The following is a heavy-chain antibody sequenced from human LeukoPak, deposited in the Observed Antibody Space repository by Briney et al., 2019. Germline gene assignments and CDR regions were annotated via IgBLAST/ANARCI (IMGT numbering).Heavy chain of an antibody. J-gene: IGHJ4*02. Sequence: PGRSLRLSCAASGFTFSSYAMHWVRQAPGKGLEGVAVISYDGSNKYYADSVKGRFTISRDNPKNTLYLQMNSLRAEDTAVYYCARVWGDSSGWYYFDYWGQGTLVTVSS. CDR1: GFTFSSYA. CDR3: ARVWGDSSGWYYFDY. V-gene: IGHV3-30*04. CDR2: ISYDGSNK. D-gene: IGHD6-19*01.